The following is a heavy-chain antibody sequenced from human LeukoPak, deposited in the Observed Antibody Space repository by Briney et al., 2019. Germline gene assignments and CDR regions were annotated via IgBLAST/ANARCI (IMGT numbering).Heavy chain of an antibody. CDR2: VVYSGST. Sequence: SETLSLTCTVSGVSISRYYWSWIRQPPGKGLEWIGFVVYSGSTNYNPSLKSRVTISIDTSNNQLSLKLSSVTAADTAVYYCARHREMDSYDAFDVWGQGTMVTVSS. CDR3: ARHREMDSYDAFDV. CDR1: GVSISRYY. J-gene: IGHJ3*01. V-gene: IGHV4-59*08. D-gene: IGHD5-24*01.